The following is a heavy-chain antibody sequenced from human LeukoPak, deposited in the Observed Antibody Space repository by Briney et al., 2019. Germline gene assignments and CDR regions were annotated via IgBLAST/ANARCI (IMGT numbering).Heavy chain of an antibody. CDR1: GFTFSGSA. V-gene: IGHV3-73*01. CDR2: IRSKANSYAT. J-gene: IGHJ4*02. CDR3: TIAEFNSSGFN. Sequence: GGSLRLSCAASGFTFSGSAMHWVRQASGKGLEWVGRIRSKANSYATAYAASVKGRFTISRDDSKNTAYLQMNSLKTEDTAVYYYTIAEFNSSGFNWGQGTLVTVSS. D-gene: IGHD6-19*01.